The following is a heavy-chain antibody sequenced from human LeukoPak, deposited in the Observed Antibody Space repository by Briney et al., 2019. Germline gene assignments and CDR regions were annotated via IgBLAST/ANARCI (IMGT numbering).Heavy chain of an antibody. CDR3: ARDKAPYYLDY. Sequence: GGSLRLSCAASGFTFSSYSMNWVRQAPGKGLEWVSSISSSISYIYYADSVKGRFTISRDNAKNSLYLQRNSLRAEDTAVYYCARDKAPYYLDYWGQGTLVTVSS. J-gene: IGHJ4*02. V-gene: IGHV3-21*01. CDR1: GFTFSSYS. CDR2: ISSSISYI.